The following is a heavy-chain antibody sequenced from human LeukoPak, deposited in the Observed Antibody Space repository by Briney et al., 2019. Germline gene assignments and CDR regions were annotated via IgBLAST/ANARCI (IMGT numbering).Heavy chain of an antibody. CDR3: ARVITIFGVVTLPNWFDP. V-gene: IGHV4-59*01. Sequence: SETLSLTCTVSGGSISSYYWSWIRQPPGKGLEWIGYIYYSGSTNYNPSLKSRVTISVDTSKNQFSLKLSSVTAADTAVYYCARVITIFGVVTLPNWFDPWGQGTLVTVSS. J-gene: IGHJ5*02. CDR1: GGSISSYY. CDR2: IYYSGST. D-gene: IGHD3-3*01.